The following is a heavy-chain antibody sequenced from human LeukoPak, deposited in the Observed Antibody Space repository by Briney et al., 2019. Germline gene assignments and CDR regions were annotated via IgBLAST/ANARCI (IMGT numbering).Heavy chain of an antibody. Sequence: GGSLRLSCAASGFTFSSYSMNWVRQAPGKGLEWVSSISSSSSYIYYADSVKGQFTISRDNAKNSLYLQMNSLRAEDTAVYYCARAPDYYDSSGSPWYYFDYWGQGTLVTVSS. CDR1: GFTFSSYS. V-gene: IGHV3-21*04. J-gene: IGHJ4*02. CDR2: ISSSSSYI. D-gene: IGHD3-22*01. CDR3: ARAPDYYDSSGSPWYYFDY.